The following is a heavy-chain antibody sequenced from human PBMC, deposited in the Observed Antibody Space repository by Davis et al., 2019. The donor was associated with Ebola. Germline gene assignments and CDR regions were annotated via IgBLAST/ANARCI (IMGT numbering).Heavy chain of an antibody. V-gene: IGHV6-1*01. J-gene: IGHJ4*02. CDR3: ARAFESGYSYGYTPLDY. CDR2: TYYRSKWYN. CDR1: GDSVSSNSAA. Sequence: SCAISGDSVSSNSAAWNWIRQSPSRGLEWLGRTYYRSKWYNDYAVSVKSRITINPDTSKNQSSLQLNSVTPEDTAVYYCARAFESGYSYGYTPLDYWGQGTLVTVSS. D-gene: IGHD5-18*01.